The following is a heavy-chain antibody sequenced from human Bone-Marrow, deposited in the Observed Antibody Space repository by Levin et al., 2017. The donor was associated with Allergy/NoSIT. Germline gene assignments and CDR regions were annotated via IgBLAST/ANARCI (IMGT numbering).Heavy chain of an antibody. CDR1: GFTFNDFA. V-gene: IGHV3-9*01. J-gene: IGHJ4*02. CDR3: VKDRSSVDNWNYGGPFES. D-gene: IGHD1-7*01. Sequence: PGGSLRLSCEASGFTFNDFAMHWVQQIPGKGLEWVTGIMWNSARMDYADSVKGRFTISRDNGKKSLYLEMNALRVEDTALYYCVKDRSSVDNWNYGGPFESWGQGTLVTVSS. CDR2: IMWNSARM.